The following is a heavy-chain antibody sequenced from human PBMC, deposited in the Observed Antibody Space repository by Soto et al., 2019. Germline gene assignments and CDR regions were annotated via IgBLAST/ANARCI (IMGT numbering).Heavy chain of an antibody. D-gene: IGHD3-3*01. Sequence: EVQLLESGGGLVQPGGSLRLSCAASGFTFSSYAMSWVRQAPGKGLEWVSAISGSGGSTYYADSVKGRFTISRDNSKNTLYLQMNSLRVEDTAVYYCAKGPILEWLLYYFDYWGQGTLVTVSS. J-gene: IGHJ4*02. V-gene: IGHV3-23*01. CDR3: AKGPILEWLLYYFDY. CDR1: GFTFSSYA. CDR2: ISGSGGST.